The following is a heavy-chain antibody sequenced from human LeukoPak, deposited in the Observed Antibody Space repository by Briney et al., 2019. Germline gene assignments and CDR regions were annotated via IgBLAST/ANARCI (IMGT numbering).Heavy chain of an antibody. CDR1: GYSISSGYY. V-gene: IGHV4-38-2*02. J-gene: IGHJ4*02. CDR3: ATMGSGSSHFDY. CDR2: IYHSGST. Sequence: SETLSLTCTVSGYSISSGYYWGWIRQPPGRGLEWIGSIYHSGSTYYNPSLKSRVTISVDKSKNQFSLRLSSVTAADTAVYYCATMGSGSSHFDYWGQGTLVTVSS. D-gene: IGHD3-10*01.